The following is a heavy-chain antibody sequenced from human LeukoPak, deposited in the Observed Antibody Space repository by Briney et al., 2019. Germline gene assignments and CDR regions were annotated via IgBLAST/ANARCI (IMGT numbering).Heavy chain of an antibody. D-gene: IGHD3-16*01. CDR3: AREQVITYGFDY. V-gene: IGHV4-30-4*08. CDR2: IYYSGST. Sequence: SQTLSLTCTVSGGFISSGDYYWSWIRQPPGKGLEWIGYIYYSGSTYYNPSLKSRVTISVDTSKNQFSLRLSSVTAADTAVYYCAREQVITYGFDYWGQGTLVTVSS. CDR1: GGFISSGDYY. J-gene: IGHJ4*02.